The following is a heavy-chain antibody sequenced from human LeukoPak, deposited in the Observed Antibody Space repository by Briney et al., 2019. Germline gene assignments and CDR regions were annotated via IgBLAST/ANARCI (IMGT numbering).Heavy chain of an antibody. D-gene: IGHD3-10*01. CDR2: ISGSGGST. J-gene: IGHJ4*02. V-gene: IGHV3-23*01. CDR3: AKVGDLHTLSKLYFDY. Sequence: GGSLRLSCAASGFTFSSYAMSWVRQAPGKGLEWVSAISGSGGSTYYADSVKGRFTISRDNSKNTLYLQMNSLRAEDTAVYYCAKVGDLHTLSKLYFDYWGQGTLVTVSS. CDR1: GFTFSSYA.